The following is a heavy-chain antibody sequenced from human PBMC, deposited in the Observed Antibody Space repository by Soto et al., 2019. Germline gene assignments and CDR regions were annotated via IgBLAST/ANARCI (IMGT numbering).Heavy chain of an antibody. Sequence: ASVKVSCKVSGYTLTELSMHWVRQAPGKGLEWMGGFDPEDGETIYAQKFQGRVTMTEDTSTDTAYMEMSSLRSEDTAVYYCATVGGLHGDYEVWFDPWGQGTLVTVSS. J-gene: IGHJ5*02. V-gene: IGHV1-24*01. CDR2: FDPEDGET. CDR1: GYTLTELS. CDR3: ATVGGLHGDYEVWFDP. D-gene: IGHD4-17*01.